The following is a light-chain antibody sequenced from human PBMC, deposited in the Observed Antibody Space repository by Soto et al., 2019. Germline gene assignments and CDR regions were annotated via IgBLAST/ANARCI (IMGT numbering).Light chain of an antibody. J-gene: IGKJ1*01. Sequence: DIQMPQSPSSLSASVGDRVTITCRSRQGISDALGWYQQKPGKAPKRLTYAACRLQSGVPSRFSGSGSGTEFTLTISSLQPEDFATYYCPQHNSYPQTFGQGTKVEI. V-gene: IGKV1-17*01. CDR2: AAC. CDR3: PQHNSYPQT. CDR1: QGISDA.